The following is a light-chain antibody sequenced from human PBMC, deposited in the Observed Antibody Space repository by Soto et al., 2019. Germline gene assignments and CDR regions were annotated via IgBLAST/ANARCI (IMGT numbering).Light chain of an antibody. CDR2: WAS. CDR1: QSVLYSSNNKNY. J-gene: IGKJ4*01. CDR3: QQYYSTLLT. V-gene: IGKV4-1*01. Sequence: DIVMTQSPDSLAVSLVERATINCKSSQSVLYSSNNKNYLAWYQQKPGQPPKLLIYWASTRESGVPDRFSGSGSGTDFTLTISILQAEDFAVYYCQQYYSTLLTFGGGTKVEIK.